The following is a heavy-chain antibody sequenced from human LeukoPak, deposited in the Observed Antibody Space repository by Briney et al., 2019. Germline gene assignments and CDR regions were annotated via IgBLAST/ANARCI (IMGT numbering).Heavy chain of an antibody. CDR2: IYHSGST. Sequence: ASETLSLTCAVSGYSISSAYYWGWIRQPPGKGLEWIGSIYHSGSTYYNPSLKSRSTISIDTSKNQFSLKLSSVTAADTAVYYCASSPQWFPPDYWGQGTLVTVSS. J-gene: IGHJ4*02. D-gene: IGHD3-22*01. V-gene: IGHV4-38-2*01. CDR1: GYSISSAYY. CDR3: ASSPQWFPPDY.